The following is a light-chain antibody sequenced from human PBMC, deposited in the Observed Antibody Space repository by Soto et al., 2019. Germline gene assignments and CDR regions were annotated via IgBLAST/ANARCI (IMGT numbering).Light chain of an antibody. CDR3: QQYDTLPLT. Sequence: DIQMTQSPSSLSASVGDRVTITCQASQEISNYLNWYQQKPGKAPKLLMYEASNLETGVPSRFSGGGSGTEFTLTISSLQPEDIATYYCQQYDTLPLTFGGGTKVEIK. V-gene: IGKV1-33*01. J-gene: IGKJ4*01. CDR2: EAS. CDR1: QEISNY.